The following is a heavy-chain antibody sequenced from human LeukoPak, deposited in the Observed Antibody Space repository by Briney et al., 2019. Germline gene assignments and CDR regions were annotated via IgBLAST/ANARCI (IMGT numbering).Heavy chain of an antibody. D-gene: IGHD6-13*01. CDR1: GFTFSSYG. CDR3: AREYSAGLFYP. CDR2: IWYDGSDK. J-gene: IGHJ5*02. V-gene: IGHV3-33*01. Sequence: GGSLRLSCAADGFTFSSYGMHWVRQAPGKGLEWVAVIWYDGSDKFYADSVKGRFTISRDNSKNTMYLQMNSLRAEDTAVYYCAREYSAGLFYPWGQGTLVTVSS.